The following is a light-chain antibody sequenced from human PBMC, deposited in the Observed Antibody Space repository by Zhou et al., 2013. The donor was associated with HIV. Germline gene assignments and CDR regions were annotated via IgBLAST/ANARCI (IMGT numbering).Light chain of an antibody. CDR1: QSISSW. J-gene: IGKJ5*01. Sequence: DIQMTQSPSTLSASVGDSVTITCRASQSISSWLAWYQQKPGKAPKLLIYKASSLESGVPSRFSGSGSGTDFTLTISSLQPEDFASYYCQQSYSAPITFGQGTRLESK. CDR2: KAS. V-gene: IGKV1-5*03. CDR3: QQSYSAPIT.